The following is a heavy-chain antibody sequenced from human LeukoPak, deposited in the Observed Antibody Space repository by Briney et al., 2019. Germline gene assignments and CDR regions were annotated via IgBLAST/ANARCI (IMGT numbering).Heavy chain of an antibody. J-gene: IGHJ5*02. CDR3: ARGPEYSSSHGWFDP. CDR1: GGSISSSIYY. CDR2: VFYNGAT. Sequence: SETLSLTCIVSGGSISSSIYYWAWVRQPPGKGLEWIGTVFYNGATQYSPSLRSRVTISIDTSTNQFSLKLTSVTAADTALYYCARGPEYSSSHGWFDPWGQGTLVTVSS. D-gene: IGHD6-6*01. V-gene: IGHV4-39*07.